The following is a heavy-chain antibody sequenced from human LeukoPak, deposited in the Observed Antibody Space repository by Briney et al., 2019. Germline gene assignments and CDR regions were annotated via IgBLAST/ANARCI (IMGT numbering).Heavy chain of an antibody. D-gene: IGHD3-3*01. J-gene: IGHJ6*02. CDR1: GFTFSIYW. V-gene: IGHV3-74*01. CDR3: ARDRERFLEWSGPSGGMDV. Sequence: GGSLRLSCAASGFTFSIYWMHCVRQAPGKGLVWVSRINSDGSSTSYADSVKGRFTISRDNAKNTLYLQMNSLRAEDTAAYYCARDRERFLEWSGPSGGMDVWGQGTTVTVSS. CDR2: INSDGSST.